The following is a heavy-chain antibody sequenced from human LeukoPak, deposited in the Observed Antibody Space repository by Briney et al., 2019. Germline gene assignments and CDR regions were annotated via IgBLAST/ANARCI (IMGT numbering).Heavy chain of an antibody. J-gene: IGHJ2*01. CDR1: GGSISSYY. V-gene: IGHV4-59*01. CDR3: ARGGYITWYFDL. D-gene: IGHD1-1*01. CDR2: IYDIGST. Sequence: SETLSLTCTVSGGSISSYYWSWIRQPPGKGLEWIGYIYDIGSTNYNPSLKSRVTISVDTSKNQFSLKLTSVTAADTAVYYCARGGYITWYFDLWGRGTLVTVSS.